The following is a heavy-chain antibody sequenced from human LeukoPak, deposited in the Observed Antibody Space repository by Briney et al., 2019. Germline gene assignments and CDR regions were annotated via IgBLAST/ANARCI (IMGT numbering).Heavy chain of an antibody. J-gene: IGHJ6*03. D-gene: IGHD5-18*01. V-gene: IGHV3-23*01. CDR1: GFSFSTSG. CDR2: ISGSGGRT. CDR3: ARGDTVPLFRAYYYMDV. Sequence: GGSLRLSCAASGFSFSTSGMSWVRQAPGKGLGWVSAISGSGGRTYYADSVKGRFTISRDNSKNTLYLQMNSLRAADTAVYYCARGDTVPLFRAYYYMDVWGKGTTVTVSS.